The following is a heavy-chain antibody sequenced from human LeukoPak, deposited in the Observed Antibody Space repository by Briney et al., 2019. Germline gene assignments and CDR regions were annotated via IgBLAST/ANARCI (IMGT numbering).Heavy chain of an antibody. CDR1: GDSIGSSSYY. CDR3: ASGSSWYEGVDY. CDR2: IYYSGST. Sequence: PSETLSLTCTVSGDSIGSSSYYWGWIRQPPGKGLEWIGSIYYSGSTYYNPSLKSRVTISVDTSKNQFSLKLSSVTAADTAVYYCASGSSWYEGVDYWGQGTLVTVSS. J-gene: IGHJ4*02. D-gene: IGHD6-13*01. V-gene: IGHV4-39*07.